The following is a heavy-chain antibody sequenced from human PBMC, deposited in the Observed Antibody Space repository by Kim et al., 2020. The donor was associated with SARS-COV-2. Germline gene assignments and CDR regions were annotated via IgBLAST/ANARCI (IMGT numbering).Heavy chain of an antibody. J-gene: IGHJ5*01. CDR2: INYSGST. CDR3: ARRRRIAARQFDA. D-gene: IGHD6-6*01. V-gene: IGHV4-39*01. Sequence: SETLSLTCTVSGGSISTRDYYWGWIRQPPGKGLEWIGSINYSGSTQYNPSLTLKSPLTISVDTTKNQFSLKLSSVTATDTDEYYCARRRRIAARQFDAWG. CDR1: GGSISTRDYY.